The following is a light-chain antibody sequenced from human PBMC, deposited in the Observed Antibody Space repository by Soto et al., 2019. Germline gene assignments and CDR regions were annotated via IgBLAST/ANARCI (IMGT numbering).Light chain of an antibody. V-gene: IGLV2-14*03. Sequence: QSALTQPRSVSGSPGQSITISCTGTSSDIGTFDYVSWFQQYPGKAPKLIIYDVSSRPSGTSNRFSGSKSGNTASLTISGLQPEDEADYHCSSYTTKTTVVFGGGTKVTVL. CDR2: DVS. CDR1: SSDIGTFDY. CDR3: SSYTTKTTVV. J-gene: IGLJ2*01.